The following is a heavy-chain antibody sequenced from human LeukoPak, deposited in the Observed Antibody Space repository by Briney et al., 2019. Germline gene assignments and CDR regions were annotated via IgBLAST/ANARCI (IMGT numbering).Heavy chain of an antibody. V-gene: IGHV4-34*01. CDR2: INHSGST. CDR3: ARGEDTAMATLFDY. J-gene: IGHJ4*02. D-gene: IGHD5-18*01. Sequence: ASETLSLTCAVYGGSFSGYYWSWIRQPPGKGLEWIGEINHSGSTNYNPSLKSRVTISVDTSKNQFSLKLSSVTAADTAVYYCARGEDTAMATLFDYGGQGTLVTVSS. CDR1: GGSFSGYY.